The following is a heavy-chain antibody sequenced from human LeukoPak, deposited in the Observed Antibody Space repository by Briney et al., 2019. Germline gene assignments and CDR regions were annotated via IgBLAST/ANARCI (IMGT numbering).Heavy chain of an antibody. J-gene: IGHJ6*02. CDR1: GASIKSNNW. CDR3: ARFCNGPGWLSGYYCAIDV. D-gene: IGHD3-3*01. V-gene: IGHV4-4*02. CDR2: VYHSGST. Sequence: PSETLSLTCAVSGASIKSNNWWSWVRQPPGKGLEWIGEVYHSGSTHYNPSLESRVTVSVDKSKNRFSRDLSSVTAADTAVYYCARFCNGPGWLSGYYCAIDVWGQGTTVTVSS.